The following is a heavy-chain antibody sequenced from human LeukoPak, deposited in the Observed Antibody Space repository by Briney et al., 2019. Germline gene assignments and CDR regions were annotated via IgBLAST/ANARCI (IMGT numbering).Heavy chain of an antibody. J-gene: IGHJ6*03. CDR1: GFTFSSYW. CDR2: INSDGSST. V-gene: IGHV3-74*01. CDR3: ARSRGYGYYMDV. Sequence: GGSLRLSCAASGFTFSSYWMHWVRHAPGKGLVWVSRINSDGSSTSYADSVKGRFTISRDNAKNTLYLQMNSLRAEDTAVYYCARSRGYGYYMDVWGKGTTVTISS. D-gene: IGHD3-22*01.